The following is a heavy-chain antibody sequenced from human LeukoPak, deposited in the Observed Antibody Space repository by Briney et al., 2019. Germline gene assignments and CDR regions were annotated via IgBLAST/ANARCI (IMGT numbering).Heavy chain of an antibody. CDR1: GGSISSYY. CDR3: ARGVPGSSWFDP. Sequence: PSETLSLTCTVSGGSISSYYWSWIRQPPGKGLEWIGCIYYSGGTNYNPSLKSRVTMSVDTSKNQFSLKLSSVTAADTAVYYCARGVPGSSWFDPWGQGTLVTVSS. D-gene: IGHD3-16*02. V-gene: IGHV4-59*12. J-gene: IGHJ5*02. CDR2: IYYSGGT.